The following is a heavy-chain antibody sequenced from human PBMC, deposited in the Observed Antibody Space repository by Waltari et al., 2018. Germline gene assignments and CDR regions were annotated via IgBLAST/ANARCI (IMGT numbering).Heavy chain of an antibody. J-gene: IGHJ4*02. Sequence: HVQLQESGPGLVKPSETLSLTCSVSGDFPSDDHWTWIRQAPGKGLEWIAYRRNTGATKCTPSLESRVTLSADTSKKQFSLRLTSVTDADTAVYFCARLPTKYFDSLGWGFFDQWGQGILVTVSS. CDR3: ARLPTKYFDSLGWGFFDQ. CDR1: GDFPSDDH. CDR2: RRNTGAT. D-gene: IGHD3-9*01. V-gene: IGHV4-59*08.